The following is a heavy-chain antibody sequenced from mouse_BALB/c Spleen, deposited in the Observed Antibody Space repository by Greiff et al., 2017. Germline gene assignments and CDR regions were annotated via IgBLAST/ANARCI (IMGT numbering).Heavy chain of an antibody. Sequence: DVKLVESGGDLVKPGGSLKLSCAASGFTFSSYGMSWVRQTPDKRLEWVATISSGGSYTYYPDSVKGRFTISRDNAKNTLYLQMSSLKSEDTAMYYCARRMITTGFAYWGQGTLVTVSA. D-gene: IGHD2-4*01. CDR1: GFTFSSYG. CDR3: ARRMITTGFAY. J-gene: IGHJ3*01. V-gene: IGHV5-6*02. CDR2: ISSGGSYT.